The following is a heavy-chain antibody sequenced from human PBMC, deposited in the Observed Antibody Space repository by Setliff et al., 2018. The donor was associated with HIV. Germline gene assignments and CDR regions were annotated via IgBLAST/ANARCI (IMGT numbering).Heavy chain of an antibody. V-gene: IGHV5-51*01. CDR2: IDPGDSDT. CDR3: ARLGDDNSGYYQF. Sequence: GESLKISCKGSGYSFPTYWIAWVRQMSGKGLEWMGSIDPGDSDTRYSPSFQGHVTISADKSISTAYLQWSSLKASDTAIYYCARLGDDNSGYYQFWGQGTLVTVSS. D-gene: IGHD3-22*01. CDR1: GYSFPTYW. J-gene: IGHJ4*02.